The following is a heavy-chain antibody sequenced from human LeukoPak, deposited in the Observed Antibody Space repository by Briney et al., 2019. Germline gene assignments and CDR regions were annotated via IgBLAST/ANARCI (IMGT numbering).Heavy chain of an antibody. V-gene: IGHV3-33*01. CDR2: IWFDGSGT. Sequence: GGSLRLSCVASGFTYSNYGMHWVRQAPGKGLEWVALIWFDGSGTYYADSVKGRVAFFRDNSKNTLYLQMNSLRAEDTAMYCCARHASTHYFDSWGQGTLVTVSS. D-gene: IGHD2/OR15-2a*01. CDR3: ARHASTHYFDS. CDR1: GFTYSNYG. J-gene: IGHJ4*02.